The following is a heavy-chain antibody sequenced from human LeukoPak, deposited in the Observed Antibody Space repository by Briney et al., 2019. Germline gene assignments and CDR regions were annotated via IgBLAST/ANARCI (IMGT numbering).Heavy chain of an antibody. J-gene: IGHJ4*02. V-gene: IGHV5-51*01. D-gene: IGHD3-9*01. Sequence: GESLKISCKGSGYNFDNFWITWVRQMPGKGLEWMGIIYPGDSETRYSPSFQGQVTISADKSINTVYLQWSSLRAADTAIYYCARDILLSHPGHPDFWGQGTLVTVSS. CDR3: ARDILLSHPGHPDF. CDR2: IYPGDSET. CDR1: GYNFDNFW.